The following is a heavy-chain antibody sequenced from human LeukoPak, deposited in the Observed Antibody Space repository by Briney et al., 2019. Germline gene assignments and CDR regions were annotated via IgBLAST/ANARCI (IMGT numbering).Heavy chain of an antibody. Sequence: PGGSLRLSCAASGFTFGSYAMHWIRQPPGKGLEWIGSIYYSGITYYNPSLKSRVTISVDTSENQFSLRLISVTAADTAVYYCARVDLNMVRGVQDWGQGTLVTVSS. D-gene: IGHD3-10*01. J-gene: IGHJ4*02. CDR1: GFTFGSYAMH. V-gene: IGHV4-39*01. CDR2: IYYSGIT. CDR3: ARVDLNMVRGVQD.